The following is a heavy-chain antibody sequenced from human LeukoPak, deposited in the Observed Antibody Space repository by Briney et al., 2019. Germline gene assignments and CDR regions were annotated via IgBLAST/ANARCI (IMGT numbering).Heavy chain of an antibody. CDR1: GDSISSAY. CDR3: ARMPVPIHDAFDI. D-gene: IGHD2-2*01. Sequence: SETLSLTCTVSGDSISSAYWGWIRQSAGKGLEYIGRLYVNGSPNSNPSLTSRVTMSLDTSKNQFSLKMMSVTAADSAIYFCARMPVPIHDAFDIWGQGTAVMVSS. CDR2: LYVNGSP. J-gene: IGHJ3*02. V-gene: IGHV4-4*07.